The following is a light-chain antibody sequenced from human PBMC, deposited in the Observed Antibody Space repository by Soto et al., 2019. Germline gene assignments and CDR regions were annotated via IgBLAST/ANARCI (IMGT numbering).Light chain of an antibody. CDR2: GAS. V-gene: IGKV3-20*01. Sequence: DIVLTQSPGTLSLSPGERATLFCRASESVSTAFLAWYHQKPGQAPRLLIYGASYRAAGIPDRFSGSGSGTDFTLTISRLEPEDFGVYYCQQYGTAPRTFGQGTKV. J-gene: IGKJ1*01. CDR1: ESVSTAF. CDR3: QQYGTAPRT.